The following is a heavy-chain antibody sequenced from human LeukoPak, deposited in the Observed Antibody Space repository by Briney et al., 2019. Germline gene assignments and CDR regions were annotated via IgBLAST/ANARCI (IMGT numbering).Heavy chain of an antibody. D-gene: IGHD3-22*01. CDR2: IYSAGST. J-gene: IGHJ4*02. Sequence: GGSLRLSCAASGFTVSGNYMSWVRQAPGKGLEWVSVIYSAGSTYYADSVKGRFTISRDNSKNTLYLQMNSLRAEDTAVYYCGRDRAMYYYESSGYWGQGTLVTVSS. CDR3: GRDRAMYYYESSGY. V-gene: IGHV3-66*01. CDR1: GFTVSGNY.